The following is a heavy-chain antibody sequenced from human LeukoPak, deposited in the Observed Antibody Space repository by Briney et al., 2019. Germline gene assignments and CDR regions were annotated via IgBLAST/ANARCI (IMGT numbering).Heavy chain of an antibody. D-gene: IGHD3-22*01. CDR1: GFIVSSNY. CDR3: ARDAPPSYYYDSSGNAWYFDI. V-gene: IGHV3-66*01. Sequence: GGSLRLSCAASGFIVSSNYMSWVRQAPGKGLEWVSVIYSGGSTYYADSVKGRFTISRDNSKNTLYLQMNSLRAEDTAVYYCARDAPPSYYYDSSGNAWYFDIWGRGTLVTVSS. J-gene: IGHJ2*01. CDR2: IYSGGST.